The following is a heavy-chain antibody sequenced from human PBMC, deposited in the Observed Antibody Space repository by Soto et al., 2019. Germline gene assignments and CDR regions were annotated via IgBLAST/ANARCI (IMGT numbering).Heavy chain of an antibody. D-gene: IGHD3-3*01. CDR1: GFTFSSYA. V-gene: IGHV3-23*01. CDR2: ISGSGGST. CDR3: AKATFREDFWSGYYFDY. Sequence: GGSLRLSCAASGFTFSSYAMSWVRQAPGKGLEWVSAISGSGGSTYYADSVKGRFTISRDNSKNTLYLQMNSLRAEDTAVHYCAKATFREDFWSGYYFDYWGQGTLVTVSS. J-gene: IGHJ4*02.